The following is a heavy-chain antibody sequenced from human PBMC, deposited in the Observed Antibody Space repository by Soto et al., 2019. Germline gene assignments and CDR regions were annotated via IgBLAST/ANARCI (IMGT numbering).Heavy chain of an antibody. J-gene: IGHJ1*01. CDR2: ISAYNGNT. CDR1: GYTFTSYG. CDR3: ARDKSGWYSAEYFQH. V-gene: IGHV1-18*01. Sequence: QVQLVQSGAEVKKPGASVKVSCKASGYTFTSYGISWVRQAPGQGLEWMGWISAYNGNTNYAQKLQGRVTMTTDTSTSTDYMEMRSLRSDDTAVYYCARDKSGWYSAEYFQHWGQGTLVTVSS. D-gene: IGHD6-19*01.